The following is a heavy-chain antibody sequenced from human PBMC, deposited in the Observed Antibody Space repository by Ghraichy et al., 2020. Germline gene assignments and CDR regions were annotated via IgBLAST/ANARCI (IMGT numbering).Heavy chain of an antibody. D-gene: IGHD3-3*01. J-gene: IGHJ4*02. CDR3: AKDQFELRFLEWFFDY. V-gene: IGHV3-23*01. Sequence: GGSLRLSCAASGFTFSSYAMSWVRQAPGKGLEWVSGISGGVATTYYGDSVKGRFIISRDNSKNTLYLQMNSLRAEDTAVYYCAKDQFELRFLEWFFDYWGQGTLVTVSS. CDR2: ISGGVATT. CDR1: GFTFSSYA.